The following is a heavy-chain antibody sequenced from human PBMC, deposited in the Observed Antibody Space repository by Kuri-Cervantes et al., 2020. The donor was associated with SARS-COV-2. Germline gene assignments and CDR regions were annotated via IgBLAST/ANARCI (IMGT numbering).Heavy chain of an antibody. V-gene: IGHV3-21*01. CDR3: ATTMHELWEYYMDV. Sequence: GGSLRLSCVASGFTLTKYTMNWVRQAPGKALEWVSSISGSGSYIYYADSVEGRFTISRDNSKNTLYLQMNSLRAEDTAVYYCATTMHELWEYYMDVWGKGTTVTVSS. CDR1: GFTLTKYT. CDR2: ISGSGSYI. D-gene: IGHD1-26*01. J-gene: IGHJ6*03.